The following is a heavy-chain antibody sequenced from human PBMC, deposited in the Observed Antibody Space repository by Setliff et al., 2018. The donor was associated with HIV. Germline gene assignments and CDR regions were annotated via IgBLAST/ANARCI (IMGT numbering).Heavy chain of an antibody. CDR1: GYAFTSYY. J-gene: IGHJ6*03. V-gene: IGHV1-46*01. D-gene: IGHD4-4*01. CDR2: INPSGGST. CDR3: ARITDDYSRYYHYMDV. Sequence: GASVKVSCKASGYAFTSYYMHWVRQAPGQGLEWMGIINPSGGSTSYAQRFQGRVTMTRDTSTSTVYMELRSLRSDDTAVYYCARITDDYSRYYHYMDVWGKGTTVTVS.